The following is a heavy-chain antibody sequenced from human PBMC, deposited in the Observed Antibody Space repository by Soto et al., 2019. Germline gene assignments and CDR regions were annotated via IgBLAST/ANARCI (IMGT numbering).Heavy chain of an antibody. D-gene: IGHD3-3*01. CDR2: IVPMFGTS. CDR1: GGTSTRYA. V-gene: IGHV1-69*06. J-gene: IGHJ4*02. CDR3: NRGSEYDFWSGYL. Sequence: QERLVQSGAEVRKPGSSVKVSCKVTGGTSTRYAINWVRQAPGPGLEWMGGIVPMFGTSKYAQKFQGRVTITADTSTNIAYMELRSLRSEDTAVYYCNRGSEYDFWSGYLWGQGNLVSVSS.